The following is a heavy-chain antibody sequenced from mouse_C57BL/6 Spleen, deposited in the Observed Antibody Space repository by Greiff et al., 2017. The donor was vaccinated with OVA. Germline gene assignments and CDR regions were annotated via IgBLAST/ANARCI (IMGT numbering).Heavy chain of an antibody. J-gene: IGHJ2*01. CDR2: IDPENGDT. CDR3: TTRDDGYFLDD. V-gene: IGHV14-4*01. Sequence: EVQLVESGAELVRPGASVKLSCTASGFNIKDDYMHWVKQRPEQGLEWIGWIDPENGDTEYASKFQGKATITADTSSNTAYLQLSSLTSEDTAVYFCTTRDDGYFLDDWGQGATLTVSS. CDR1: GFNIKDDY. D-gene: IGHD2-3*01.